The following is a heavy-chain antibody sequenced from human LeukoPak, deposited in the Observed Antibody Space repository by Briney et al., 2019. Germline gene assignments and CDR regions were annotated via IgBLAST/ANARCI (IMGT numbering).Heavy chain of an antibody. Sequence: AGGSLRLSCAASGFTFSSYAMHWVRQAPGKGLEWVAVISYDGSNKYYADSVKDRFTISRDNSKNTLYLQMNSLRAEDTAVYYCARRGIVGATTSGYYFDYRGQGTLVTVSS. CDR1: GFTFSSYA. D-gene: IGHD1-26*01. V-gene: IGHV3-30*01. J-gene: IGHJ4*02. CDR3: ARRGIVGATTSGYYFDY. CDR2: ISYDGSNK.